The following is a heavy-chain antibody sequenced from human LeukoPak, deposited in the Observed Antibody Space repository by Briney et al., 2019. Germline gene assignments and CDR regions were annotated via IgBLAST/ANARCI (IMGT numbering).Heavy chain of an antibody. D-gene: IGHD5-24*01. CDR1: GGSISSYY. J-gene: IGHJ4*02. CDR3: ARVRRWLQLGYFDY. V-gene: IGHV4-59*01. Sequence: SETLSLTCTVSGGSISSYYWSWIRQPPGKGLEWIGYIYYSGSTNYNPSLKSRVTISVDTSKNQFSLKLSSVTAADTAVYYCARVRRWLQLGYFDYWGQGTLVTVSS. CDR2: IYYSGST.